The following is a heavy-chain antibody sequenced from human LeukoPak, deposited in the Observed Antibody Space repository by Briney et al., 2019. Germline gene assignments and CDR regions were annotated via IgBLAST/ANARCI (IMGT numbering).Heavy chain of an antibody. CDR2: IYPGDSDT. CDR1: GYSFTSYW. D-gene: IGHD3-22*01. V-gene: IGHV5-51*01. Sequence: GESLKISCKGSGYSFTSYWIGWVRQMPGKGREWMGIIYPGDSDTRYSPSFQGQVTISADKSISTAYLQWSSLKASDTAMYYCARRSDSSGYLNYFDYWGQGTLVTVSS. CDR3: ARRSDSSGYLNYFDY. J-gene: IGHJ4*02.